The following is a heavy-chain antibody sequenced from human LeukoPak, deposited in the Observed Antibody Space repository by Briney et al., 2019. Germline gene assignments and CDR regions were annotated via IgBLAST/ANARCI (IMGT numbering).Heavy chain of an antibody. J-gene: IGHJ4*02. CDR3: ARGGAAAGTRYYFDY. V-gene: IGHV4-4*02. CDR2: IYHSGST. CDR1: GGSISSSNW. D-gene: IGHD6-13*01. Sequence: SETLSLTCAVSGGSISSSNWWSWVRQPPGKGLEWIGEIYHSGSTNYNPSLKSRVTISVDKSKNQFSLKLSSVTAADTAVYYCARGGAAAGTRYYFDYWGQGTLVTVSS.